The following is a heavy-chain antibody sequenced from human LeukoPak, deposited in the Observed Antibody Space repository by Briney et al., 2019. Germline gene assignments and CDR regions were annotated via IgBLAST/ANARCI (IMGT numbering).Heavy chain of an antibody. Sequence: GGSLRLSCTVSGFTVSSNSMSWVRQAPGKGLEWVSGISGSGDSTYYADSVKGRFTISRDNSKNTLYLQMNSLRAEDTAVYYCARRSGIAVAGAFDYWGQGTLVTVSS. CDR1: GFTVSSNS. J-gene: IGHJ4*02. CDR3: ARRSGIAVAGAFDY. D-gene: IGHD6-19*01. V-gene: IGHV3-23*01. CDR2: ISGSGDST.